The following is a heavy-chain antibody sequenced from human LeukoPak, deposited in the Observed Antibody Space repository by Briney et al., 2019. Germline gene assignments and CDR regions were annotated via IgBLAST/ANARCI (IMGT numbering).Heavy chain of an antibody. CDR2: ISGSGGST. CDR3: AKDRPYSSGWYYVGYFDY. D-gene: IGHD6-19*01. Sequence: PGGSLRLSCAASGFTFSSYAMSWVRQAPGKGLEWVSAISGSGGSTYYADSVKGRFTISRDNSKNTLYLQMNSLRAEDTAVYYCAKDRPYSSGWYYVGYFDYWGQGALVTVSS. J-gene: IGHJ4*02. V-gene: IGHV3-23*01. CDR1: GFTFSSYA.